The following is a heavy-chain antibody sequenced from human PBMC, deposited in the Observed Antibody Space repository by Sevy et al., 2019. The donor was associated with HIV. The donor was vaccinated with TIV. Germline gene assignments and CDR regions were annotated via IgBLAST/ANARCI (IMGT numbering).Heavy chain of an antibody. CDR3: ARPYRTDPFYYSGSSGYYYPTYFDY. D-gene: IGHD3-22*01. V-gene: IGHV3-7*01. CDR1: GFSLRTSW. Sequence: GGSLRLSCAASGFSLRTSWMSWVRQAPGKGLEWVANIRQDGSEKYFVDSVKGRFAISRDNAKNSLYLQMKSLRAEDTAVYYCARPYRTDPFYYSGSSGYYYPTYFDYWGQGTLVTVSS. CDR2: IRQDGSEK. J-gene: IGHJ4*02.